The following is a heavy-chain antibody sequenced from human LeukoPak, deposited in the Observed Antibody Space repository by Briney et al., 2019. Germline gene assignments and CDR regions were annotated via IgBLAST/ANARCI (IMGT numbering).Heavy chain of an antibody. CDR1: GFTFSSYS. Sequence: GGSLRLSCAASGFTFSSYSLNWVRQAPGKGLEWVSSISGSSSYIYYADSVKGRFTISRHNAKNSLYLQMNSLRAEDTAVYYCASASRDTAMVIGVIPYYYYYYMDVWGKGTTVTVSS. V-gene: IGHV3-21*01. CDR3: ASASRDTAMVIGVIPYYYYYYMDV. CDR2: ISGSSSYI. D-gene: IGHD5-18*01. J-gene: IGHJ6*03.